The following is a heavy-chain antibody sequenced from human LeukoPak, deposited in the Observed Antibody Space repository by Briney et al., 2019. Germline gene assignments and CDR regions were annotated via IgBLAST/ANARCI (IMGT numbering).Heavy chain of an antibody. D-gene: IGHD6-13*01. V-gene: IGHV3-23*01. CDR2: ISGSGGST. J-gene: IGHJ4*02. CDR3: ATIPKKYSSSWYGAYYFDY. Sequence: PGGSLRLSCAASGFTFSSYAMSWVRQAPGKGLEWVSAISGSGGSTYYADSVKGRFTISRDNSKNTLYLQMNSLRAEDTAVYYCATIPKKYSSSWYGAYYFDYWGQGTLVTVSS. CDR1: GFTFSSYA.